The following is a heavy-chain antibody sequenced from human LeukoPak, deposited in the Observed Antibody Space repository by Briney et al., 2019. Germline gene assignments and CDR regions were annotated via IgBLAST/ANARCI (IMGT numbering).Heavy chain of an antibody. Sequence: ASVKVSCKASGYTFTSYGISWVRQAPGQGLEWMGWISAYNGNTNYAQKLQGRVTMTTDTSTSTAYMELRSLRSDDTAVYYCARVSGEYYYDSSGYYFDYWGQGTLVTVSS. J-gene: IGHJ4*02. CDR2: ISAYNGNT. D-gene: IGHD3-22*01. V-gene: IGHV1-18*01. CDR1: GYTFTSYG. CDR3: ARVSGEYYYDSSGYYFDY.